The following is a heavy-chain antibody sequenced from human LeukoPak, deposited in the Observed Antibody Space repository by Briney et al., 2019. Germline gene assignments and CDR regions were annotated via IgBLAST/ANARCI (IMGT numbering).Heavy chain of an antibody. J-gene: IGHJ4*02. CDR1: GFTFSSYG. CDR3: AKGHDFWSGTLDY. V-gene: IGHV3-23*01. CDR2: VSATGYTT. D-gene: IGHD3-3*01. Sequence: GGSLRLSCVASGFTFSSYGMSWVRQAPGKGLEWVSYVSATGYTTSYADSVKGRFTMSRDNSKNTLSLQMNSLRAEDTAVYYCAKGHDFWSGTLDYWGRGTLVTVSS.